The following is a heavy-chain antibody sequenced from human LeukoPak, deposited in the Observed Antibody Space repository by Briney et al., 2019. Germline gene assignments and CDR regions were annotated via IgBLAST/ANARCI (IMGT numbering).Heavy chain of an antibody. CDR1: GYTFTKYW. Sequence: GESLKISFEGSGYTFTKYWIGWVRQMPGKGLELMGIIHPGDSHTWYSPSFQGQVTISADKSISMAYLQWSSLKASDTAMYFCARQPGMTAKSWYFDLWGRGTLVTVSS. CDR2: IHPGDSHT. CDR3: ARQPGMTAKSWYFDL. J-gene: IGHJ2*01. D-gene: IGHD2-2*01. V-gene: IGHV5-51*01.